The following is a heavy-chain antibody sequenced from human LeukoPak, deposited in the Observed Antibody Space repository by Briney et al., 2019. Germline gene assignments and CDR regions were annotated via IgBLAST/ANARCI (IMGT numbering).Heavy chain of an antibody. J-gene: IGHJ4*02. Sequence: GGSLRLSCADSGFTFSRYNMNWVRQAPGKGLEWVSSISSSSGYMYYADSVKGRFTISRDNAKNSLYLQMNSLRAEDTAVYYSHRGSEWEPLYYFDYWGQGTLVTVSS. V-gene: IGHV3-21*01. CDR2: ISSSSGYM. CDR3: HRGSEWEPLYYFDY. CDR1: GFTFSRYN. D-gene: IGHD1-26*01.